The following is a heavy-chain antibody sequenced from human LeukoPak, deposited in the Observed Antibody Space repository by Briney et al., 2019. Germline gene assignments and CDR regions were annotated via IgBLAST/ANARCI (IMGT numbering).Heavy chain of an antibody. V-gene: IGHV4-39*01. D-gene: IGHD2/OR15-2a*01. CDR3: ASHRRYTTGSEEFDY. CDR2: IYYSGNT. J-gene: IGHJ4*02. CDR1: GGSISGSDYY. Sequence: PSETLSLTCTVSGGSISGSDYYGAWIRRPPGKGLEWIGSIYYSGNTYYHPSLKSRVTISVDTSKNQFSLKLSSVTAADTAVYYCASHRRYTTGSEEFDYWGQGALVTVSS.